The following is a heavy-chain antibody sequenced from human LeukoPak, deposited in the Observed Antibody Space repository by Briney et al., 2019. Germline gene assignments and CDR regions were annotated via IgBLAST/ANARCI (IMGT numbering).Heavy chain of an antibody. CDR2: INAGNGNT. CDR1: GYTFTSYA. J-gene: IGHJ6*02. V-gene: IGHV1-3*01. Sequence: ASVKVSCKASGYTFTSYAMHWVRQAPGQRLEWMGWINAGNGNTKYSQKFQGRVTITRDTSASTAYMELSSLRSEDTAVYSCAREDYDSSGYYTAMDVWGQGTTVTVSS. CDR3: AREDYDSSGYYTAMDV. D-gene: IGHD3-22*01.